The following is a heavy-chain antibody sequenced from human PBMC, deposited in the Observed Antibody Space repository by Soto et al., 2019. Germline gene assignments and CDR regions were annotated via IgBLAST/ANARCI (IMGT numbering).Heavy chain of an antibody. CDR2: INPNSGGT. CDR1: GYTFTGYY. J-gene: IGHJ5*02. D-gene: IGHD7-27*01. Sequence: ASVKVSCKASGYTFTGYYMHWVRQAPGQGLEWMGWINPNSGGTNYAQKFQGWVTMTRDTSISTAYMELSRLRSDDTAVYYCARDKLGIGGWLDPWGQGTLVTVSS. V-gene: IGHV1-2*04. CDR3: ARDKLGIGGWLDP.